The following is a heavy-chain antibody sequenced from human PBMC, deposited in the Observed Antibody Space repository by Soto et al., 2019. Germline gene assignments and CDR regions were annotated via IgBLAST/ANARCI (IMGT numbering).Heavy chain of an antibody. CDR1: GFTFSNAW. Sequence: GGSLRLSCAASGFTFSNAWMSWVRQAPGKGLEWVGRIKSKTDGGTTDYAAPVKGRFTISRDDSKNTLYLQMNSLKTEDTAVYYCTTDTDESITMIVVVYTTWGQGTLVTVSS. D-gene: IGHD3-22*01. CDR2: IKSKTDGGTT. CDR3: TTDTDESITMIVVVYTT. V-gene: IGHV3-15*01. J-gene: IGHJ5*02.